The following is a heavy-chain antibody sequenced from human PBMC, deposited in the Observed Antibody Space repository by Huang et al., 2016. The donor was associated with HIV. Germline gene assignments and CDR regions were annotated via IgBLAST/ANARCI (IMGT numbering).Heavy chain of an antibody. CDR2: ISYEGRNK. J-gene: IGHJ4*02. Sequence: QVQLVESGGGVVQPGRSLCLSCAAPGFTLNNYALHWVRQAPARGLAWVAFISYEGRNKYYADSVKGRFTISRDNSKNTLYMQMNSLRAEDTAVYYCATWASWGSDYWGQGTPVTVSS. CDR3: ATWASWGSDY. D-gene: IGHD2-2*01. CDR1: GFTLNNYA. V-gene: IGHV3-30*04.